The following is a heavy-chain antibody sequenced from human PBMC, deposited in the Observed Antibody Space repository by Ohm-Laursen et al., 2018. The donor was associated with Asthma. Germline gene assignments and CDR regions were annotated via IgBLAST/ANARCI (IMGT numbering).Heavy chain of an antibody. CDR1: GFTFSSNG. D-gene: IGHD3-3*01. Sequence: SLRLSCSASGFTFSSNGMHWVRQAPGKGLEWVAAISDGGTLKYYADSVKGRFTISRDNSKNTLYLQMNSLRAEDTAVYYCARGVMEWYLPAFDFWGQGTLVSVSS. CDR3: ARGVMEWYLPAFDF. J-gene: IGHJ4*02. V-gene: IGHV3-30*03. CDR2: ISDGGTLK.